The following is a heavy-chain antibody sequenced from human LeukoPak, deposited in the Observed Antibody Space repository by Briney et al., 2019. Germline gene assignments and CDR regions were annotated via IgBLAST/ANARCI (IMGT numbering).Heavy chain of an antibody. V-gene: IGHV3-53*01. CDR1: GFTVSSNY. CDR2: IYSGGST. Sequence: GGSLILSYAASGFTVSSNYMSWVRQAPGKGLEWVSVIYSGGSTYYADSVKGRFTISRDNSKNTLYLQMNSLRAEDTAVYYCARERGYYDSSGYYYYFDYWGQGTLVTVSS. D-gene: IGHD3-22*01. J-gene: IGHJ4*02. CDR3: ARERGYYDSSGYYYYFDY.